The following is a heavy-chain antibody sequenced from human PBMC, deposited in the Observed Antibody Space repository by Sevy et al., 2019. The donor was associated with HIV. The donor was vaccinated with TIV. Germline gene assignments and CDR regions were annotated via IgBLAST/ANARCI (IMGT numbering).Heavy chain of an antibody. Sequence: GGSLGLSCAASGFTFSSSGMHWLRQAPGNGLEWVTFIGHDANNQQYADSVKGRFAISRDNSKNTIYLQMHSLRVEDTAVYYCAKDLWYCMDVWGKGTTVTVSS. V-gene: IGHV3-30*02. J-gene: IGHJ6*03. CDR1: GFTFSSSG. CDR3: AKDLWYCMDV. CDR2: IGHDANNQ. D-gene: IGHD3-10*01.